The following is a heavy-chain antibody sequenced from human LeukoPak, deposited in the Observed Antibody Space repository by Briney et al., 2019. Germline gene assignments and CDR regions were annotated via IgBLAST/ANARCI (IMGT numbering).Heavy chain of an antibody. D-gene: IGHD5-24*01. J-gene: IGHJ4*02. CDR2: INPNSGGT. CDR1: GYTFTGYY. Sequence: ASVKVSCKASGYTFTGYYMHWVRQAPGQGLEWMGWINPNSGGTNYAQKFQGRVTMTRDTSISTVYMELSRLRSDDTAVYYCAREGGDGYNYFDHWGQGTLVTVSS. V-gene: IGHV1-2*02. CDR3: AREGGDGYNYFDH.